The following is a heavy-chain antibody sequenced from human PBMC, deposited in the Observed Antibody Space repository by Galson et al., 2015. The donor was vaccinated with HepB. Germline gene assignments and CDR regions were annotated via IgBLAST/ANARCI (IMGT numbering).Heavy chain of an antibody. CDR1: GGTFSRYT. Sequence: SVKVSCKASGGTFSRYTINWVRQAPGQGLEWMGGITPIFGTANYAQKFQGRVTITADESTSTAYMELTSLRSEDTAVYYCARDHYYGSEYYFDYWGQGTLVTVSS. CDR3: ARDHYYGSEYYFDY. CDR2: ITPIFGTA. J-gene: IGHJ4*02. V-gene: IGHV1-69*13. D-gene: IGHD3-10*01.